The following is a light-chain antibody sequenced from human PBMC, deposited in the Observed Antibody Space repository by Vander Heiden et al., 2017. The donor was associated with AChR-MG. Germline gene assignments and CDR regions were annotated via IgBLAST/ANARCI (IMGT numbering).Light chain of an antibody. J-gene: IGKJ1*01. V-gene: IGKV3-11*01. CDR1: QSVSSY. CDR2: DAS. Sequence: EIVLTQSPATLSLSPGERATLSCRDSQSVSSYLAWYQQKPGQSPRLLIYDASNRATDIPARFSGSGSGTDFTLTISSLEPEDFAVYYCQQRSDWPRGTFGQGTKVEIK. CDR3: QQRSDWPRGT.